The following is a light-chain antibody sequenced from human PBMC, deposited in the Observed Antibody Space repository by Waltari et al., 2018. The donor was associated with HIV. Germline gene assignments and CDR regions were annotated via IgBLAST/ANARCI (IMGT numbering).Light chain of an antibody. CDR2: GAS. V-gene: IGKV3-20*01. J-gene: IGKJ2*02. Sequence: EIVLTQSPGTLSLSPGERATLSCRASQSVSSSYLAWYQQKPGQAPRLLISGASSRATGIPDRFSGSGSGTDFTLTISRLEPEDFAVYYCQQYGNSPRTFGRGTKLEIK. CDR1: QSVSSSY. CDR3: QQYGNSPRT.